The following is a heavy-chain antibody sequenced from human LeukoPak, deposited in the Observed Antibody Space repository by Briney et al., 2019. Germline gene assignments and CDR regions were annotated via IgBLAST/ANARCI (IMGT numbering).Heavy chain of an antibody. CDR1: GGSFRGGY. CDR2: INHSGGT. Sequence: PSETLSLTCGVYGGSFRGGYWSWIRQPPGKGLEWITEINHSGGTNYNPSLMSRVTISVDTPKNQFSPKLSSVTAADTAVYYCARVSPDFGRYLDYWGQGIMVSVSP. J-gene: IGHJ4*02. CDR3: ARVSPDFGRYLDY. V-gene: IGHV4-34*01. D-gene: IGHD3-10*01.